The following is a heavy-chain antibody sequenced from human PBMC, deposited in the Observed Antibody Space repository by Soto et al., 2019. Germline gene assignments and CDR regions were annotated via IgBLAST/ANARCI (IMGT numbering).Heavy chain of an antibody. J-gene: IGHJ5*02. Sequence: QVQLVQCGAEVKKPGSSVKVSCKDSGGTFSSYAISWVRQAPGQGLEWMGAIIPIFGTANYAQKVQGRVTITADKSTSTAYMEVSSLRSDDTAVYHCASLSPSIWGYERADWFDPWGQGTLVTVSS. V-gene: IGHV1-69*06. D-gene: IGHD3-16*01. CDR1: GGTFSSYA. CDR2: IIPIFGTA. CDR3: ASLSPSIWGYERADWFDP.